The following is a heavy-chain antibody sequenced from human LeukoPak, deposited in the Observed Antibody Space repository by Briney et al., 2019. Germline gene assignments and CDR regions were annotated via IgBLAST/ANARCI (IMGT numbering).Heavy chain of an antibody. J-gene: IGHJ6*04. Sequence: SETLSLTCTVSGGSISSYYWSWIRQPPGKGLEWIGYIYYSGSTNYNPSLKSRVTISVDTSKNQFSLKLSSVTAADTAVYYCATGPSGYYHYGMDVWGKGTTVTVSS. CDR1: GGSISSYY. V-gene: IGHV4-59*01. CDR3: ATGPSGYYHYGMDV. CDR2: IYYSGST. D-gene: IGHD6-19*01.